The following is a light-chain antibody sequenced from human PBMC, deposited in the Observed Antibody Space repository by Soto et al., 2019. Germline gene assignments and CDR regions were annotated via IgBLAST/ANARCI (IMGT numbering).Light chain of an antibody. J-gene: IGKJ2*01. V-gene: IGKV3-20*01. CDR3: QQYGNSPPNT. CDR2: CAS. Sequence: EIVLTQSPGTLSLSPGERATLSCRASQSVSSSYLAWYQQKPGQAPRLLIYCASSRATGIPDRFSGSGSGTDFTLTISRLEPEDFAVYFCQQYGNSPPNTFGQGTKVEIK. CDR1: QSVSSSY.